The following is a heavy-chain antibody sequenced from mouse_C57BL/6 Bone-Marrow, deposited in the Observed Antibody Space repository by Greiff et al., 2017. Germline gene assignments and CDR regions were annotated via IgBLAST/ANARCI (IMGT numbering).Heavy chain of an antibody. Sequence: EVKVVESGGGLVKPGGSLKLSCAASGFTFSSYAMSWVRQTPEKRLEWVATISDGGSYTYYPDNVKGRFTISRDNAKNNLYLQMSHLKSEDTAMYYCARVTTGNWYFDVWGTATTVTVSS. V-gene: IGHV5-4*03. D-gene: IGHD1-1*01. CDR2: ISDGGSYT. CDR3: ARVTTGNWYFDV. J-gene: IGHJ1*03. CDR1: GFTFSSYA.